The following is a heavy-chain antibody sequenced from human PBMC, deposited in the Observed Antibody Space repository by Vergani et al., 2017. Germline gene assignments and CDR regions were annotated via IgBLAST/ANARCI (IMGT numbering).Heavy chain of an antibody. CDR2: ISSSSSTI. V-gene: IGHV3-48*01. J-gene: IGHJ6*04. CDR1: GFTFSSYS. CDR3: ARAQYDTWDV. D-gene: IGHD2/OR15-2a*01. Sequence: EVQLVESGGGLVKPGGSLRLSCAASGFTFSSYSMNWVRQAPGKGLEWVSYISSSSSTIYYADSVKGRFTISRDNAKNSLYLQMNSLRAEDTAVYYCARAQYDTWDVWGKGTTVTVSS.